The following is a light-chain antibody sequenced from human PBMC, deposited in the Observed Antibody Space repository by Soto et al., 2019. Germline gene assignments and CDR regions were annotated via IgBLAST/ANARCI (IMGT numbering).Light chain of an antibody. Sequence: EIVMTQSPATLSVSPGERVTLSCRASQSVSNNLALYQQKPGQAPRLLIYGASTRATGIPVRFSGSGSGTEFTLTISGLQSEDFAVYYCQQYNNWPPYTFGQGTKLEIK. J-gene: IGKJ2*01. CDR3: QQYNNWPPYT. CDR2: GAS. CDR1: QSVSNN. V-gene: IGKV3-15*01.